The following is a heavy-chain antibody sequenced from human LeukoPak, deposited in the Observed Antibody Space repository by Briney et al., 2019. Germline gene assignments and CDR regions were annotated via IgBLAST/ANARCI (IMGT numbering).Heavy chain of an antibody. J-gene: IGHJ5*02. CDR1: GGSFSGYY. V-gene: IGHV4-34*01. Sequence: PSETLSLTCAVYGGSFSGYYWSWIRQPPGKGLEWIGEINHSGSTNYNPSLKSRVTISVDTSKNQFSLKLSSVTAADTAVYYCARGAGHYCDSSGYYDGTSNWFDPWGQGTLVTVSS. CDR2: INHSGST. D-gene: IGHD3-22*01. CDR3: ARGAGHYCDSSGYYDGTSNWFDP.